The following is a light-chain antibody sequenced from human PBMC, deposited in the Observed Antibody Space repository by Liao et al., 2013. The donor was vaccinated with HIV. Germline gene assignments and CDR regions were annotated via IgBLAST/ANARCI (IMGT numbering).Light chain of an antibody. CDR3: QVWDSSSDRVV. CDR2: YDS. J-gene: IGLJ2*01. CDR1: NIGSKS. V-gene: IGLV3-21*04. Sequence: SYELTQPPSVSVAPGKTAGIACGGNNIGSKSVHWYQQRPGQAPVLVIYYDSDRPSGIPERFSGSTSGNTATLTISRVEAGDEADYYCQVWDSSSDRVVFGGGTKLTVV.